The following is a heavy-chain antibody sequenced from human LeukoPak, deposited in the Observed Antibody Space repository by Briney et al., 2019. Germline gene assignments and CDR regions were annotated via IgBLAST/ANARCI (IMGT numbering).Heavy chain of an antibody. D-gene: IGHD1-1*01. CDR3: ARRPVWYNTRNWFDP. Sequence: QASETLSLTCTVSGGSISSSSYYWGWIRQPPGKGLEWIGSIYYSGSTHYNPSLKSRVTISVDTSKNQFSLRLSSVTAADTAVYYCARRPVWYNTRNWFDPWGQGTLVTVSS. J-gene: IGHJ5*02. CDR1: GGSISSSSYY. V-gene: IGHV4-39*07. CDR2: IYYSGST.